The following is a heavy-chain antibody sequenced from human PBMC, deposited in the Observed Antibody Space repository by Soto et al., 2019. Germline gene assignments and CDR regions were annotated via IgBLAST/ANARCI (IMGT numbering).Heavy chain of an antibody. CDR3: ARAGVTPDFFDY. CDR2: FGSGGSI. D-gene: IGHD2-21*02. Sequence: EVQLVETGGGLIQPGGSLRLSCAASGFSVRTNYMSWVRQAPGKGLEWVSVFGSGGSIYYADSVKGRFIISRDYAKNTVYLQMNSLRAEDTAVYYCARAGVTPDFFDYWGQGTLVTVSS. J-gene: IGHJ4*02. CDR1: GFSVRTNY. V-gene: IGHV3-53*02.